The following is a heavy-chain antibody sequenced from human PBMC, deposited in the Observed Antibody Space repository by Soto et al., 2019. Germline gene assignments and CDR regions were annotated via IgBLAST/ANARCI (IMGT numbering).Heavy chain of an antibody. Sequence: PSETLSLTCNVSGGSIGSGDYYWSWIRQPPGKGLEWIGYFYYRGSTYTNPSLKSRVTMSVDTSKNQFSLKMSSVTAADTAVYFCATAPGPYYHGMDVWGQGKTVIVAS. J-gene: IGHJ6*02. V-gene: IGHV4-30-4*01. CDR3: ATAPGPYYHGMDV. CDR2: FYYRGST. CDR1: GGSIGSGDYY.